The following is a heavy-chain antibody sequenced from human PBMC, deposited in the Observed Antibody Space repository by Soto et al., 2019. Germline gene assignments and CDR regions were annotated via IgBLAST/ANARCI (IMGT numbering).Heavy chain of an antibody. CDR2: ISDGGSYT. J-gene: IGHJ6*02. Sequence: PGGSLRLSCAASGFIFSDYYMAWIRRAPGKGLEWVSYISDGGSYTNHGNSARGRVSVSRDDARNSLYLQIKNLRVEDTGVYYCARAPGAVNSYAGVDVWGQGTTVTVSS. CDR3: ARAPGAVNSYAGVDV. CDR1: GFIFSDYY. D-gene: IGHD6-19*01. V-gene: IGHV3-11*05.